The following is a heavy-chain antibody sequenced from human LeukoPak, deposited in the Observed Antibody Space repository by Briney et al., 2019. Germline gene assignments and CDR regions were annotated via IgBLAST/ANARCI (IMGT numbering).Heavy chain of an antibody. V-gene: IGHV1-69*04. CDR1: GGTFSSYA. CDR2: IIPILGIA. Sequence: SVKVSCKASGGTFSSYAISWVRQAPGQGLEWMGRIIPILGIANYAQKFQGRVTITAEKSTSTAYMELSSLRSEDTAVYYCASRQDWFDPWGQGTLVTVSS. CDR3: ASRQDWFDP. J-gene: IGHJ5*02.